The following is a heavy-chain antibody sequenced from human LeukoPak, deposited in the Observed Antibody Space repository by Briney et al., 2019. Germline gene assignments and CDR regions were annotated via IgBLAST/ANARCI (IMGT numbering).Heavy chain of an antibody. CDR3: ARGGTGVWRDYYSYYFDS. J-gene: IGHJ4*02. CDR2: ISSSTRYI. D-gene: IGHD3-3*01. CDR1: GFTFSSYS. V-gene: IGHV3-21*01. Sequence: TGGSLRLSCAASGFTFSSYSMNWVRQAPGKGLEWVSSISSSTRYIYYRDSVKGRFTISRDNAKNSLYLQMNSLGAEDTAIYYCARGGTGVWRDYYSYYFDSWGQGTLVTVSS.